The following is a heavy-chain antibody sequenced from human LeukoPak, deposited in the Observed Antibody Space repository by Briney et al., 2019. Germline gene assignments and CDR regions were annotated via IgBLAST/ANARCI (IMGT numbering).Heavy chain of an antibody. J-gene: IGHJ1*01. CDR2: INHSGST. CDR3: ARCIGSCGGDCAGYFQH. V-gene: IGHV4-34*01. CDR1: GGSFSGYY. Sequence: SETLSLTCAVYGGSFSGYYWSWIRQPPGKGLEWIGEINHSGSTNYNPSLKSRVTISVDTSKNQFALKLSYVTAADTAVYYWARCIGSCGGDCAGYFQHWGQGTLVTVSS. D-gene: IGHD2-21*02.